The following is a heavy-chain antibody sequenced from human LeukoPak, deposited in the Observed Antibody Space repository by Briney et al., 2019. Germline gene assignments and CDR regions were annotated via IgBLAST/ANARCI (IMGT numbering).Heavy chain of an antibody. CDR2: INEDGSEK. Sequence: PGGSLRLSCAASGFTVSSNYMSWVRQAPGKGLEWVANINEDGSEKFYVDSVKGRFTISRDNAKNSLYLQMISLRAEDTAVYYCARGLGSGWFPDWGQGTLVTVSS. J-gene: IGHJ4*02. V-gene: IGHV3-7*04. CDR3: ARGLGSGWFPD. D-gene: IGHD6-19*01. CDR1: GFTVSSNY.